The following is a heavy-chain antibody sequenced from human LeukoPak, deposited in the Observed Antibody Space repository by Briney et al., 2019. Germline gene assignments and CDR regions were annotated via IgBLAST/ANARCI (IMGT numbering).Heavy chain of an antibody. D-gene: IGHD6-13*01. CDR3: ARVLYSSSWYDLGTGFDP. J-gene: IGHJ5*02. Sequence: ASVKVSCKASGGTFSSYAISWVRQAPGQGLEWMGGIIPIFGTANYAQKFQGRVTITADKSTSTAYMELSGLRSEDTAVYYCARVLYSSSWYDLGTGFDPWGQGTLVTVSS. V-gene: IGHV1-69*06. CDR1: GGTFSSYA. CDR2: IIPIFGTA.